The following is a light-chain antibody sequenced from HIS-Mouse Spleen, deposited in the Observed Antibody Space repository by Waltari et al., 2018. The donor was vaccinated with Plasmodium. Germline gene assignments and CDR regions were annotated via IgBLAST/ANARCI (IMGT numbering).Light chain of an antibody. Sequence: QPVLSQPPSPSASPAESASLSSTLPSDINVGTYNIYWFQQTPWSPPTYLLYYYSDSDKGQGSGVPSRFSGSKDASANTGILLISGLQSEDEDDYYCMIWPSNASGVFGGGTKLTVL. J-gene: IGLJ3*02. CDR1: SDINVGTYN. V-gene: IGLV5-37*01. CDR3: MIWPSNASGV. CDR2: YYSDSDK.